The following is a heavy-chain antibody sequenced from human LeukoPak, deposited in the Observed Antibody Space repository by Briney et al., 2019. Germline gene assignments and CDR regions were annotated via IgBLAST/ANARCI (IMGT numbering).Heavy chain of an antibody. D-gene: IGHD3-22*01. J-gene: IGHJ4*02. CDR2: ISAYNGNT. Sequence: GASVKVSCKASGYTFTSYGISWVRQAPGQGLEWMGWISAYNGNTNYAQKLQGRVTMTTDTSTSTAYMELRSLRSDDTAVYYCARGATYYYDRSGYYLDYWGQGTLVTVSS. V-gene: IGHV1-18*01. CDR1: GYTFTSYG. CDR3: ARGATYYYDRSGYYLDY.